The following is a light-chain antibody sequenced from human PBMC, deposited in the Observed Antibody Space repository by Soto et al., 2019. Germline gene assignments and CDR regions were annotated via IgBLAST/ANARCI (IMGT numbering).Light chain of an antibody. V-gene: IGLV2-11*01. Sequence: SPLTQPRSVSGSPGQSVTISCTGTSSDVGGYNYVSWYQQHPGKAPKLMIYDVSKRPSGVPDRFSGSKSGNTASLTISGLQAEDEADYYCCSYAGSYSYVFGTGTKVTVL. CDR2: DVS. CDR1: SSDVGGYNY. J-gene: IGLJ1*01. CDR3: CSYAGSYSYV.